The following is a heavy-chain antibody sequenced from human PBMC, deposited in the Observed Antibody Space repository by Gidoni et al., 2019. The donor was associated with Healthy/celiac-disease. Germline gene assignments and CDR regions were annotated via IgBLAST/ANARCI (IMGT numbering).Heavy chain of an antibody. Sequence: EVQLVESGGGLVQPGGSLRLSCAASGFTFSSYEMNWVRQAPGKGLEWVSYISSSGSTIYYADSVKGRFTISRDNAKNSLYLQMNSLRAEDTAVYYCARDAAAYCGGDCYPGGMDVWGQGTTVTVSS. V-gene: IGHV3-48*03. CDR2: ISSSGSTI. CDR1: GFTFSSYE. CDR3: ARDAAAYCGGDCYPGGMDV. D-gene: IGHD2-21*02. J-gene: IGHJ6*02.